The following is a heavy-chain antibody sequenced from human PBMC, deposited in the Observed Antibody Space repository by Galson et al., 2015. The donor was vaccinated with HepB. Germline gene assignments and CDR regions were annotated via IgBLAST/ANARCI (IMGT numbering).Heavy chain of an antibody. Sequence: SVKVSCKASGGTFSSYAISWVRQAPGQGLEWMGGIIPIFGTANYAQKFQGRVTITADESTSTAYMELSSLRSEDTAVYYCARGGPSVVVAATPWDWGQGTLVTVSS. CDR1: GGTFSSYA. J-gene: IGHJ4*02. D-gene: IGHD2-15*01. CDR3: ARGGPSVVVAATPWD. CDR2: IIPIFGTA. V-gene: IGHV1-69*13.